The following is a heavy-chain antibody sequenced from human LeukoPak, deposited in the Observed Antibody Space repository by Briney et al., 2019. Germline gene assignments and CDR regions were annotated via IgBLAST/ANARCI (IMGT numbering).Heavy chain of an antibody. CDR2: INPNSGGT. D-gene: IGHD1-26*01. Sequence: ASVKVSCKASGYTFTGYYMRWVRQAPGQGLEWMGWINPNSGGTNYAQKFQGRVTMARDTSISTAYMELSRLRSDDTAVYYCARVSSIVGATTFDYWGQGTLVTVSS. CDR1: GYTFTGYY. V-gene: IGHV1-2*02. J-gene: IGHJ4*02. CDR3: ARVSSIVGATTFDY.